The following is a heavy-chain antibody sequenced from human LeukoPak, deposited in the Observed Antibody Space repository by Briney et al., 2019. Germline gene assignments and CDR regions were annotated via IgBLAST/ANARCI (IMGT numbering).Heavy chain of an antibody. J-gene: IGHJ3*02. CDR3: ARGEWNAFDI. CDR2: IIWNGGST. CDR1: GFSFDAYG. Sequence: GGSLRLSCAASGFSFDAYGISWVRQAPGDGLEWVCGIIWNGGSTGHADSVKGRFTISRDNAKNSLFLQMSSLTAEDTALYYCARGEWNAFDIWGQGTMVTVSS. D-gene: IGHD3-3*01. V-gene: IGHV3-20*04.